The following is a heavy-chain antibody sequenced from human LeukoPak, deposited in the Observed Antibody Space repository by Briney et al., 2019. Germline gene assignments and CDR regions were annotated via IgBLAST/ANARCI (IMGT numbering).Heavy chain of an antibody. V-gene: IGHV3-33*01. CDR2: LWSDGSNE. Sequence: QAGRYLRLSCAASGFTFSRYGMHWVRQAPGKGLEWVAVLWSDGSNEYYPDSVRGRFTISRDNSKNMLYLEMNSPRAEDTAVYYCARGGFPKPDCSGVSCYTEFDFWGQGTLVTASS. CDR1: GFTFSRYG. CDR3: ARGGFPKPDCSGVSCYTEFDF. D-gene: IGHD2-15*01. J-gene: IGHJ4*02.